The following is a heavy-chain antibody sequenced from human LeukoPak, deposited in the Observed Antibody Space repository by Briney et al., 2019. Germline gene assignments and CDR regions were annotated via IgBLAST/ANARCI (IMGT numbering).Heavy chain of an antibody. CDR3: AKDISYGVFYYMDV. J-gene: IGHJ6*03. V-gene: IGHV3-9*01. Sequence: PGGSLRLSCAASGFPFSNHAMSWVRQPPGKGLEWVSGISWNSGSIGYADSVKGRFTISRDNAKNSLYLQMNSLRAEDTALYYCAKDISYGVFYYMDVWGKGTTVTVSS. CDR1: GFPFSNHA. CDR2: ISWNSGSI. D-gene: IGHD5-18*01.